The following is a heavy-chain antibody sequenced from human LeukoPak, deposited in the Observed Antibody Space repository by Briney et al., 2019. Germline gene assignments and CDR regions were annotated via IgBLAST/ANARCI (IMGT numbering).Heavy chain of an antibody. J-gene: IGHJ4*02. V-gene: IGHV3-30*18. CDR2: ISYDGSNK. D-gene: IGHD3-22*01. CDR3: ANDLRYYDSSGYLDY. Sequence: GRSLRLSCAASGFTFSSYGMHWVRQAPGKGLEWVAVISYDGSNKYYADSVKGRFTISRDNSKNTLYLQMNSLRAEDTAVYYCANDLRYYDSSGYLDYWGQGTLVTVSS. CDR1: GFTFSSYG.